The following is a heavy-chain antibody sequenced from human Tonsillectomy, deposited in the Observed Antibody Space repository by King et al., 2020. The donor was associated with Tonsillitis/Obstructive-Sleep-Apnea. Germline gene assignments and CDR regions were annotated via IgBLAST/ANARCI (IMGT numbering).Heavy chain of an antibody. V-gene: IGHV4-39*01. Sequence: QLQESGPGLVKPSETLSLTCTVSGGSISSSSYYWGWIRQPPGKGLEWIGSIYYRGTTYYNPSLKSRVTISVDTSKNQFSLKLSSVTAADTAVYYCARQSLAAPRLENWGQGTLVTVSS. CDR2: IYYRGTT. D-gene: IGHD6-6*01. CDR1: GGSISSSSYY. J-gene: IGHJ4*02. CDR3: ARQSLAAPRLEN.